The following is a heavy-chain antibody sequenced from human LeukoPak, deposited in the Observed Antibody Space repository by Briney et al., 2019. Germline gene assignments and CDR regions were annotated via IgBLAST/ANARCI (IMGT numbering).Heavy chain of an antibody. D-gene: IGHD6-19*01. CDR3: AKDKRIAVAGYDAFDI. CDR2: IYYGGNT. J-gene: IGHJ3*02. Sequence: PSETLSLTCTVSGGSISSSYWSWIRQPPGKGLEWLAYIYYGGNTNYSPSLKSRLTISVDTSKNQVSLKLSSVTAADTAVYYCAKDKRIAVAGYDAFDIWGQGTMVTVSS. V-gene: IGHV4-59*01. CDR1: GGSISSSY.